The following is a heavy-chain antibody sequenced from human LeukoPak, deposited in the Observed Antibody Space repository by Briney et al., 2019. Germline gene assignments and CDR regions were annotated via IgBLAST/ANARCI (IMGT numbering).Heavy chain of an antibody. Sequence: PGGSLRLSCAASGFTFSTYWMSWVRQAPGKGLEWVSAISGSGGSTYYADSVKGRFTISRDNSKNTLYLQMNSLRAEDTAVYYCAKSRPRTTVTTLGNYFDYWGQGTLVTVSS. CDR1: GFTFSTYW. D-gene: IGHD4-17*01. V-gene: IGHV3-23*01. J-gene: IGHJ4*02. CDR3: AKSRPRTTVTTLGNYFDY. CDR2: ISGSGGST.